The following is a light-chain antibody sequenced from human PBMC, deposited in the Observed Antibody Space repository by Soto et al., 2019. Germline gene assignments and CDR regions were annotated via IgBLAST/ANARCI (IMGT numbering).Light chain of an antibody. Sequence: QSVLPQPPSVSGAPGQRVTLSCTGSSSNIGAGYDVHWYQQLPGTAPKLLISGNSNRPSGVPDRFSGSKSGTSASLAITGLQAEDEADYYCQSYDSSLSGWVFGGGTKVTVL. J-gene: IGLJ3*02. V-gene: IGLV1-40*01. CDR3: QSYDSSLSGWV. CDR1: SSNIGAGYD. CDR2: GNS.